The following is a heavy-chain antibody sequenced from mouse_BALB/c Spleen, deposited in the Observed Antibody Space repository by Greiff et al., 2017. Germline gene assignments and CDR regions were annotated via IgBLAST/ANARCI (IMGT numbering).Heavy chain of an antibody. Sequence: EVMLVESGGGLVKPGGSLKLSCAASGFTFSDYYMYWVRQTPEKRLEWVATISDGGSYTYYPDSVKGRFTISRDNAKNNLYLQMSSLKSEDTAMYYCARESYYGNYGDYWGQGTTLTVSS. CDR2: ISDGGSYT. J-gene: IGHJ2*01. D-gene: IGHD2-10*01. CDR3: ARESYYGNYGDY. V-gene: IGHV5-4*02. CDR1: GFTFSDYY.